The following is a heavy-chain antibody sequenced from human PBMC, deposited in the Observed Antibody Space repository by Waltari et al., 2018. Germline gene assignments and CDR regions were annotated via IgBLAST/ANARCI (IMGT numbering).Heavy chain of an antibody. CDR1: GDSISGNYW. CDR3: AGDRAIGLFFDY. CDR2: VHHSGKT. J-gene: IGHJ4*02. V-gene: IGHV4-4*02. D-gene: IGHD2-2*01. Sequence: QVQLQESGQGLVKPSGTLSLTCAVSGDSISGNYWWSWVRQSPEKGLEWIGQVHHSGKTHYNPSLQSRVAISVDKPTNQFSLNLNSVTAADTAIYYCAGDRAIGLFFDYWGRGTLVTVSS.